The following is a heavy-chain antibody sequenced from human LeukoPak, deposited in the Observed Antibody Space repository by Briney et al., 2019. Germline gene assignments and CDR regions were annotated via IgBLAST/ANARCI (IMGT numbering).Heavy chain of an antibody. D-gene: IGHD4-23*01. J-gene: IGHJ4*02. Sequence: PGRSLRLSCAASGFTFSSYGMHWVRQAPGKGLEWVAVISYDGSNKYYADSVKGRFTISRDNSKNTLYLQMNSLRAEDTAVYYCAKDPYYYGGWHFDYWGQGTLVTVSS. V-gene: IGHV3-30*18. CDR1: GFTFSSYG. CDR2: ISYDGSNK. CDR3: AKDPYYYGGWHFDY.